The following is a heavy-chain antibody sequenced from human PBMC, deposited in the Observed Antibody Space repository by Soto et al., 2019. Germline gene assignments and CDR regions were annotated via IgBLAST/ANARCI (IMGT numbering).Heavy chain of an antibody. Sequence: GGSLRLSCAVSGFIFKNYAMIWVRQAPGKGLEWVASITRDGYNKYYADSVKGRFTISRDNSKNTLSLQMTALRVEDSSVYYCTKSSGGSSSVGMDYWGPGTLVTVSS. CDR3: TKSSGGSSSVGMDY. V-gene: IGHV3-30*04. CDR2: ITRDGYNK. J-gene: IGHJ4*02. D-gene: IGHD6-6*01. CDR1: GFIFKNYA.